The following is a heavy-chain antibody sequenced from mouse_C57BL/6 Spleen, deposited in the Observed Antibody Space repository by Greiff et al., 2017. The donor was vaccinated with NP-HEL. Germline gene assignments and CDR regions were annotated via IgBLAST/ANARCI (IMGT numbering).Heavy chain of an antibody. CDR2: IYPGDGDT. Sequence: VQLQQSGPELVKPGASVKISCKASGYAFSSSWMNWVKQRPGKGLEWIGRIYPGDGDTNYNGKFKGKATLTADKSSSTAYMQLSSLTSEDSAVYFCARTPIYYYGSSFYYYAMDYWGQGTSVTVSS. D-gene: IGHD1-1*01. V-gene: IGHV1-82*01. CDR1: GYAFSSSW. CDR3: ARTPIYYYGSSFYYYAMDY. J-gene: IGHJ4*01.